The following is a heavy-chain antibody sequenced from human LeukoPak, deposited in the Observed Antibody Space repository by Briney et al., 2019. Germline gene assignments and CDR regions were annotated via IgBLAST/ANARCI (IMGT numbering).Heavy chain of an antibody. J-gene: IGHJ6*02. Sequence: GGSLILSCTASEFPFGTYWMTWVRQAPGKGLEWVGNIVQDASEKYYVDSVKGRFTISRHNTKNLLYLQMTSLRAEDTAVYYCARGIQGLDVWGQG. V-gene: IGHV3-7*05. CDR3: ARGIQGLDV. CDR1: EFPFGTYW. CDR2: IVQDASEK.